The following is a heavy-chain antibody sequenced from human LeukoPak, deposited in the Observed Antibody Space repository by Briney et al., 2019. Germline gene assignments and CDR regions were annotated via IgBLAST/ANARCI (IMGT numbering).Heavy chain of an antibody. V-gene: IGHV3-9*01. CDR3: AKGRRYCSGGSCYSRGAFDI. D-gene: IGHD2-15*01. J-gene: IGHJ3*02. CDR2: ISWNSGSI. CDR1: GFTFDDYA. Sequence: PGGSLRLSCAASGFTFDDYAMHWVRQAPGKGLEWVSGISWNSGSIGYADSVKGRFTISRDNAKNSLYLQMNSLRAEDTALYYCAKGRRYCSGGSCYSRGAFDIWGQGTMVTVSS.